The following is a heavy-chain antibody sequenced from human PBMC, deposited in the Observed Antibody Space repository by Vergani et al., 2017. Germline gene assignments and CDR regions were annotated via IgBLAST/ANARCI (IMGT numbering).Heavy chain of an antibody. CDR2: FDPEDGET. Sequence: QVQLVQSGAEVKKPGASVKVSCKVSGYTLTELYMHWVRQAPGKGLEWMGGFDPEDGETIYAQKFQGRVTMTEDTSTDTAYMELSSLRSEDTAVYYCATATLYYYYDSSGLKNWGQGTLVTVSS. CDR3: ATATLYYYYDSSGLKN. D-gene: IGHD3-22*01. V-gene: IGHV1-24*01. CDR1: GYTLTELY. J-gene: IGHJ4*02.